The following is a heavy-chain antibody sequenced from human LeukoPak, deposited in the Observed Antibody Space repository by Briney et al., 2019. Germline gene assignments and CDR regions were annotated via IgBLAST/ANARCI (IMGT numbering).Heavy chain of an antibody. CDR2: IIPIFGIA. CDR1: GGTFSSYA. D-gene: IGHD2-15*01. CDR3: ARGHCSGGSCYRAPQRPNWFDP. J-gene: IGHJ5*02. Sequence: SAKVACNAAGGTFSSYATSWLRRAPGQGLEWMGRIIPIFGIATYAQKFQGRVTITADKSTSTAYMELSSLRSEDTAVYYCARGHCSGGSCYRAPQRPNWFDPWGQGTLVTVSS. V-gene: IGHV1-69*04.